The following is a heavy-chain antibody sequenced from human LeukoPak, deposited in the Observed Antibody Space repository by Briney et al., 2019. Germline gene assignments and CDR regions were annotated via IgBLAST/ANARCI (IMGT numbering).Heavy chain of an antibody. Sequence: SVKVSCKASGGTFSSYAISWVRQAPGQGLEWMGGIIPIFGTANYAPKFQGRVTITTDESTSTAYMELSSLRSEDTAVYYCARDFVVPAAMRSPRRYYFDYWGQGTLVTVSS. CDR3: ARDFVVPAAMRSPRRYYFDY. D-gene: IGHD2-2*01. V-gene: IGHV1-69*05. J-gene: IGHJ4*02. CDR1: GGTFSSYA. CDR2: IIPIFGTA.